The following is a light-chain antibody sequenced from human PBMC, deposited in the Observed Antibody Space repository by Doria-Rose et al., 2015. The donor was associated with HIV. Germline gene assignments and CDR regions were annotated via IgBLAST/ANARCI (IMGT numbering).Light chain of an antibody. V-gene: IGKV3-20*01. CDR1: QSVSTNY. J-gene: IGKJ1*01. CDR2: GAS. CDR3: HQYASSRT. Sequence: DIVMTQSPGTLSLSPGERATLSCRASQSVSTNYLAWYQQRPSQSPRLLIYGASSSATDIPDRFSGSGSGTDFTLTISRLEPEDFAVYYCHQYASSRTFGQGTKVEIK.